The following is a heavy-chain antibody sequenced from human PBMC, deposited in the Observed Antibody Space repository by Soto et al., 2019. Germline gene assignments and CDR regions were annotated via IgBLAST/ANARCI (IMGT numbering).Heavy chain of an antibody. J-gene: IGHJ4*02. Sequence: SETLSLTCTVSCGYIRSSSYYCGWIRQSPGKGLEWIGSIYYSGNTYYNPSLKSRVTISVDTSKKQFSLKLRSVTAADTAVYYCARAGLDSIGYYHYNFDYWGQGTLVTVSS. V-gene: IGHV4-39*07. CDR3: ARAGLDSIGYYHYNFDY. D-gene: IGHD3-22*01. CDR2: IYYSGNT. CDR1: CGYIRSSSYY.